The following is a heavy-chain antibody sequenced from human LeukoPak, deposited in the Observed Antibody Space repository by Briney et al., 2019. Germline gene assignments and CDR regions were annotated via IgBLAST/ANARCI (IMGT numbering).Heavy chain of an antibody. D-gene: IGHD5-24*01. V-gene: IGHV1-2*02. J-gene: IGHJ4*02. Sequence: ASVKVSCKASGYTFTGYYMHWMRQAPGQGLEWMGWINPNSGGTNYAQKFQGRVTMTRDTSISTAYMELSRLRSDDTAVYYCATHARDGYYFDYWGQGTLVTVSS. CDR1: GYTFTGYY. CDR3: ATHARDGYYFDY. CDR2: INPNSGGT.